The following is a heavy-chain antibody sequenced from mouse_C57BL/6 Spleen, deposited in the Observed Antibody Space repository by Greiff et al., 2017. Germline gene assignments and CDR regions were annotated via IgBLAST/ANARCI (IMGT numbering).Heavy chain of an antibody. CDR2: IDPSDSYT. J-gene: IGHJ2*01. V-gene: IGHV1-69*01. CDR1: GYTFTSYW. CDR3: ARSLYSKGDFDY. D-gene: IGHD2-5*01. Sequence: QVQLKQPGAELVMPGASVKLSCKASGYTFTSYWMHWVKQRPGQGLEWIGEIDPSDSYTNYNQKFKGKSTLTVDKSSSTAYMQLSSLTSEDSAVYYCARSLYSKGDFDYWGQGTTLTVSS.